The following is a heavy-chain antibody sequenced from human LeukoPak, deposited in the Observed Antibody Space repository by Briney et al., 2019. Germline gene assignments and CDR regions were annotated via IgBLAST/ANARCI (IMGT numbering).Heavy chain of an antibody. D-gene: IGHD7-27*01. CDR2: SSPSSSYT. Sequence: PGGSLRLSCAASGFTFSCYEMTWVRQAPGKGLEWVSYSSPSSSYTNYADSVKGRFTISRDNSKKSLYLQMHSLRAEDTALYYCARTNWGEALDYWGQGTLVTVSS. CDR1: GFTFSCYE. J-gene: IGHJ4*02. CDR3: ARTNWGEALDY. V-gene: IGHV3-11*03.